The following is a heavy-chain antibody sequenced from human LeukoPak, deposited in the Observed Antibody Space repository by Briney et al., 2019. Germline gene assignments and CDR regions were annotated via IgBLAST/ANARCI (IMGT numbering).Heavy chain of an antibody. Sequence: SETLSLTCTVSGGSISSSSYHWGWIRQPPGKGLERNGRIYYSGRTYYNPSLKSRVTISVDTSKVPFSLKLSSVTAEDTAVYCCAWNSTGSGSYYLDDAFDIWGQGAMVTVSS. CDR2: IYYSGRT. D-gene: IGHD3-10*01. J-gene: IGHJ3*02. V-gene: IGHV4-39*01. CDR1: GGSISSSSYH. CDR3: AWNSTGSGSYYLDDAFDI.